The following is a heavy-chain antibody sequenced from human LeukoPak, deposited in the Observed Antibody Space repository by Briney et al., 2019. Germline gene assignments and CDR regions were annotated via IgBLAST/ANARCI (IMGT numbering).Heavy chain of an antibody. V-gene: IGHV3-74*01. CDR3: TKGDGSTGWYFDY. CDR1: GFTFSSYW. D-gene: IGHD1-26*01. CDR2: INSDGSST. Sequence: GGSLRLSCAASGFTFSSYWMHWVRQAPGKGLVWVSRINSDGSSTNYADSVKGRLTISRDNAKNTLYLQMNSLRAEDTAVYYCTKGDGSTGWYFDYWGQGTLVTVSS. J-gene: IGHJ4*02.